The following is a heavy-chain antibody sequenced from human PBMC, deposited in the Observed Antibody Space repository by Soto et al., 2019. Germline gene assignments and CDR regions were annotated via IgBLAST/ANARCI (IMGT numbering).Heavy chain of an antibody. D-gene: IGHD3-10*01. J-gene: IGHJ6*02. Sequence: QVQLEQSGAEVKKPGSSVKVSCKASGRTFATHAISWVRQAPGQGFEWMGGIIPLFGTSTYAQKFQGRVTITADESTNTAYMELNSLRSEDTAVYYCARGTAMVRGVSATRYYYYGMDVWGQGTTVSVSS. CDR2: IIPLFGTS. CDR1: GRTFATHA. CDR3: ARGTAMVRGVSATRYYYYGMDV. V-gene: IGHV1-69*01.